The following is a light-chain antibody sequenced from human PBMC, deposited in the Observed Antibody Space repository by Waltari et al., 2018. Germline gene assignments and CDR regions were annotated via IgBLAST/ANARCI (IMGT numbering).Light chain of an antibody. CDR2: DVS. V-gene: IGLV2-14*03. Sequence: QSALTQPASVSGSPGQSIPISCTGTGSDVGSYVYVSWYQQHPGKGPKLMIFDVSNRASGVSNRFSGSKSGNTASLTISGLQAEDEADDYCSSYTSSGTVIFGGGTKLTVL. CDR3: SSYTSSGTVI. J-gene: IGLJ2*01. CDR1: GSDVGSYVY.